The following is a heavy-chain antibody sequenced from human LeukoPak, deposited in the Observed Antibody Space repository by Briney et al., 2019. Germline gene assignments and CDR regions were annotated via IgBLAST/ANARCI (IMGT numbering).Heavy chain of an antibody. J-gene: IGHJ3*01. Sequence: GGSLRLSCAPSGFTVSSNYMTWVRQAPGGAGEWVSAIYSGGSTYYADPVKGRFTISRDNSKNTLYLQMNSLRAEDTAVYYCARGADSNGWYDAFDVWGQGTMVIVSS. CDR2: IYSGGST. CDR1: GFTVSSNY. V-gene: IGHV3-53*01. CDR3: ARGADSNGWYDAFDV. D-gene: IGHD6-19*01.